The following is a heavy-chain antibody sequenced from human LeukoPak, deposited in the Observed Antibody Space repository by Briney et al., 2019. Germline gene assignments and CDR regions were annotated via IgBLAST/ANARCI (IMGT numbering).Heavy chain of an antibody. V-gene: IGHV4-4*08. CDR1: GDSISSYY. D-gene: IGHD5-24*01. CDR3: ARGEMATIHFDY. J-gene: IGHJ4*02. Sequence: SETLSLTCTVTGDSISSYYWSWIRQPPGKGLEWIGRIYTSGSTNYNPSLKSRVTISVDTSKNQFSLKLSSVTAADTAVYYCARGEMATIHFDYWGQGTLVTVSS. CDR2: IYTSGST.